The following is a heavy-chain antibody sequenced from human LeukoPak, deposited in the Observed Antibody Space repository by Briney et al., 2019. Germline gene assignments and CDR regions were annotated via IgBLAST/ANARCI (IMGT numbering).Heavy chain of an antibody. J-gene: IGHJ6*03. D-gene: IGHD6-19*01. CDR3: AREYSSGWYLGYYYYMDV. Sequence: GGSLRLSCAASGFTFSSYGMHWVRQAPGKGLEWVAFIRYDGSNKYYADSVKGRFTISRDNAKNSLYLQMNSLRAEDTAVYYCAREYSSGWYLGYYYYMDVWGKGTTVTVSS. V-gene: IGHV3-30*02. CDR1: GFTFSSYG. CDR2: IRYDGSNK.